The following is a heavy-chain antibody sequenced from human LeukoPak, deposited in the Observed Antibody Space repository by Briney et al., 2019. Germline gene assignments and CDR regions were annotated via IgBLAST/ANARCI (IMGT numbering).Heavy chain of an antibody. D-gene: IGHD1-26*01. J-gene: IGHJ3*02. Sequence: ASVTVSLKASGYTFTSYGISWVRQAPAQGLEWMGWISAYNGNTNYAQKLQGRVTMTTDTPTSTAYTELRSLRSDDTAVYYCARLRVGATLGDFDIWGQGTMVTVSS. CDR2: ISAYNGNT. CDR3: ARLRVGATLGDFDI. CDR1: GYTFTSYG. V-gene: IGHV1-18*01.